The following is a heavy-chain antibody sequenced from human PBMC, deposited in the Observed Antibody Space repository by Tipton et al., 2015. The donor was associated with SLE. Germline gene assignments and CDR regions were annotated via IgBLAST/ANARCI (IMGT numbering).Heavy chain of an antibody. CDR1: GFTFSSYS. Sequence: SLRLSCAASGFTFSSYSMNWVRQAPGKGLEWVSSISSSSSYIYYADSVKGRFTISRDNAKNSLYLQMNSLRAEDTAVYYCAREPYCSSTSCYFPDAFDIWGQGTMVTVSS. D-gene: IGHD2-2*01. V-gene: IGHV3-21*01. CDR2: ISSSSSYI. J-gene: IGHJ3*02. CDR3: AREPYCSSTSCYFPDAFDI.